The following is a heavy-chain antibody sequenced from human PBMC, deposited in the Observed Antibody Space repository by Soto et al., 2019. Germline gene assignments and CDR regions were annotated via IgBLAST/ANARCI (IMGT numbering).Heavy chain of an antibody. CDR2: ISSYNGDP. CDR1: GYTFTRSG. D-gene: IGHD3-10*01. CDR3: AGEGGAPYYYYGMDV. Sequence: QVQLVQSGAEVKKPGASVKVSCKASGYTFTRSGISWVRQAPGQGPEWMGWISSYNGDPNYAQTFQGRVTMTTDTSRGKAYMELRSLRSDDTAVYYGAGEGGAPYYYYGMDVWGQGTPVTVSS. V-gene: IGHV1-18*01. J-gene: IGHJ6*02.